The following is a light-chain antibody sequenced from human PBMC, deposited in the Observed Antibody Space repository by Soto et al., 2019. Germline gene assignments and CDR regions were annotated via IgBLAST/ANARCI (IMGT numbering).Light chain of an antibody. V-gene: IGKV3-15*01. CDR2: GAS. CDR3: QQYNNWPRT. Sequence: EIVMTQSPATLSVSPGERATLSCRASQSVSSNLAWYQQKPGQAPRLLIYGASTRATGIPARFSGSGAGTECTLTISSLQSEDVEVYYCQQYNNWPRTFGQGTKVDIK. J-gene: IGKJ1*01. CDR1: QSVSSN.